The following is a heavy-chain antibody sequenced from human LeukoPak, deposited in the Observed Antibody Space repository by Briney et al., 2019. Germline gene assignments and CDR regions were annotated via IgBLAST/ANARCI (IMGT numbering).Heavy chain of an antibody. CDR1: GFTFSSYS. V-gene: IGHV3-48*01. CDR3: ARVLSGGFDY. Sequence: PGGSLRLSCAASGFTFSSYSMNWARQAPGKGLEWVSYISRSSSTIYYADSVKGRFTISRDNANNSLYLQMNSLRAEDTAVYYCARVLSGGFDYWGQGTLVTVSS. J-gene: IGHJ4*02. CDR2: ISRSSSTI. D-gene: IGHD6-19*01.